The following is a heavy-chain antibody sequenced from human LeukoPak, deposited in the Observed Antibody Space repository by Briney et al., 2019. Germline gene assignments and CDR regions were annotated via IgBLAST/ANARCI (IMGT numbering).Heavy chain of an antibody. CDR3: ARGTYDISGYYYGPFDY. V-gene: IGHV3-74*01. Sequence: GGSLRLSCAASGFTFSSYWMHWVRQAPGKGLVWVSRINTDGSSTSYADSVKGRFTISRDNAKNTLYLQMSSLRAEDTAVYYCARGTYDISGYYYGPFDYWGQGTLVTVSS. D-gene: IGHD3-22*01. J-gene: IGHJ4*02. CDR2: INTDGSST. CDR1: GFTFSSYW.